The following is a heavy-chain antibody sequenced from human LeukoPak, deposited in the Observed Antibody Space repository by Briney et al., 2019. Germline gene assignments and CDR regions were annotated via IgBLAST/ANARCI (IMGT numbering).Heavy chain of an antibody. CDR2: INHSGST. V-gene: IGHV4-34*01. Sequence: SETLSLTCAVYGGSFSGYYWSRIRQPPGKGLEWIGEINHSGSTNYNPSLKSRVTISVDTSKNQFSLKLSSVTAADTAVYYCARVGQSGPITMVRGVTRVDVWGKGTTVTVSS. CDR3: ARVGQSGPITMVRGVTRVDV. D-gene: IGHD3-10*01. J-gene: IGHJ6*04. CDR1: GGSFSGYY.